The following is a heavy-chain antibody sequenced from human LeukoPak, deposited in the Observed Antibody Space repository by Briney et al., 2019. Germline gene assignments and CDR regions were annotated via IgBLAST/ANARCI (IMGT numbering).Heavy chain of an antibody. CDR1: GFSFTTYA. V-gene: IGHV3-7*01. J-gene: IGHJ4*02. CDR2: IHDDGNVK. CDR3: ARGRGWVDH. Sequence: GALRLSCAASGFSFTTYAMRWFRQAPGKGLEWVANIHDDGNVKNYVDSVKGRFTISRDDARNSVYLQLNSLRVEDTALYYCARGRGWVDHWGQGTLVTVSS. D-gene: IGHD3-16*01.